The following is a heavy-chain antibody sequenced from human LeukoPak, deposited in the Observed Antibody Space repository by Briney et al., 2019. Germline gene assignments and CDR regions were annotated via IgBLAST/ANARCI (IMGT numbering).Heavy chain of an antibody. J-gene: IGHJ4*02. CDR3: ARGDYGSESFIDY. D-gene: IGHD3-10*01. CDR2: IYHSGST. CDR1: GGSISSSNW. Sequence: SETLSLTCAVSGGSISSSNWWSWVRQPPGKGLEWIGEIYHSGSTNYNPSLKSRVTISVDKSQNQFSLKLSSVTAADTAVYYCARGDYGSESFIDYWGQGTLVTVSS. V-gene: IGHV4-4*02.